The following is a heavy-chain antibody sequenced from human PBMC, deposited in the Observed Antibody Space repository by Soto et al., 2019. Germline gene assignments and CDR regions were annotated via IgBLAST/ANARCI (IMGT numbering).Heavy chain of an antibody. CDR3: AKDRNQMELFAI. Sequence: HPGGSLRLSCAASGFTFSSYAMSWVRQAPGKGLEWVSAISGSGGSTYYADSVKGRFTISRDNSKNTLYLQMNSLRAEDTAVYYCAKDRNQMELFAIWGQGTLVTVSS. CDR2: ISGSGGST. D-gene: IGHD1-7*01. CDR1: GFTFSSYA. V-gene: IGHV3-23*01. J-gene: IGHJ4*02.